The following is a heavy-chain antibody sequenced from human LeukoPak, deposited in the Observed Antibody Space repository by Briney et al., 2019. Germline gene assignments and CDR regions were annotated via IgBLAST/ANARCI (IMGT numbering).Heavy chain of an antibody. CDR1: GGSISNYY. D-gene: IGHD2/OR15-2a*01. CDR2: INYGGTT. J-gene: IGHJ5*02. Sequence: SETLSLTCTVSGGSISNYYWSWIRQPPGKGLEWIGYINYGGTTDYNPSLKSRVTISVDTSKNQFSLTVRSVAAADTAVYYCASGYQIVSWGQGTLVSVSS. CDR3: ASGYQIVS. V-gene: IGHV4-59*01.